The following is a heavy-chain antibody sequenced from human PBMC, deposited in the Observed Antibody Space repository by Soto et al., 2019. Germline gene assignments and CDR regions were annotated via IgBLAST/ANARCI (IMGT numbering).Heavy chain of an antibody. V-gene: IGHV4-59*01. D-gene: IGHD6-13*01. CDR2: IYYSGST. J-gene: IGHJ4*02. CDR3: ARAAAAGSSYFDY. Sequence: SETLSLTCTVSGGSISSYYWSWIRQPPGKGLEWIGYIYYSGSTNYNPSLKSRVTISVDTSKNQFSLKLSSVTAADTAVYHCARAAAAGSSYFDYWGQGTLVTVSP. CDR1: GGSISSYY.